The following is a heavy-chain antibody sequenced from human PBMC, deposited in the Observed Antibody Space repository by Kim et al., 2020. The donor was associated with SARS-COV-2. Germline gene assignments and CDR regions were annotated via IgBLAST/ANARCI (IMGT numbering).Heavy chain of an antibody. CDR2: INAGNGNT. CDR3: ATQDLIAYSSSSGENWFDP. J-gene: IGHJ5*02. Sequence: ASVKVSCKASGYTFTSYAMHWVRQAPGQRLEWMGWINAGNGNTKYSQKFQGRVTITRDTSASTAYMELSSLRSEDTAVYYCATQDLIAYSSSSGENWFDPWGQGTLVTVSS. D-gene: IGHD6-6*01. CDR1: GYTFTSYA. V-gene: IGHV1-3*01.